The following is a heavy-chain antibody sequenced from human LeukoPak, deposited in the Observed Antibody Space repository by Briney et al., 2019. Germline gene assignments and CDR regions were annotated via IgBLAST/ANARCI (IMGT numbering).Heavy chain of an antibody. CDR2: IYSSGST. CDR3: ARRSPPDHYYFDY. J-gene: IGHJ4*02. Sequence: SETLSLTCTVSGGSLSSYFWGWIRPPPGKGLEWIGYIYSSGSTNYSPSLKSRVTISVDTSQNQFSLRLSSVTAADTAVYYCARRSPPDHYYFDYWGQGTLVTVS. D-gene: IGHD1-14*01. CDR1: GGSLSSYF. V-gene: IGHV4-59*08.